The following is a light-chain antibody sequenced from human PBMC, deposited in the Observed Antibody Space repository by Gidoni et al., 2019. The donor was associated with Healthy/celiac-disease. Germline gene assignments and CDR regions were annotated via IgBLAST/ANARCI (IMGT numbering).Light chain of an antibody. J-gene: IGKJ1*01. CDR2: KVS. CDR3: MQGTHWLWT. CDR1: QSLVDSDGNTY. V-gene: IGKV2-30*01. Sequence: DVVMTQSPLSLPVTLGQPASISCRSSQSLVDSDGNTYLNWFQQRPGQSPRRLIYKVSNRDSGVPDRFSGSGSGTDFTLKIIRVEAEDVGVYYCMQGTHWLWTFGQGTKVEIK.